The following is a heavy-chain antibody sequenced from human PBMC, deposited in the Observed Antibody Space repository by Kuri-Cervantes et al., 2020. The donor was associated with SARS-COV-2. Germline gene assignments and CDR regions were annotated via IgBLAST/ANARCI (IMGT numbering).Heavy chain of an antibody. V-gene: IGHV4-59*11. D-gene: IGHD5-18*01. CDR3: ARDYSNYFDY. CDR2: IYYTGST. CDR1: GASISSHN. J-gene: IGHJ4*02. Sequence: SETLSLTCSVSGASISSHNWSWIRQPPGKGLEWIGFIYYTGSTNYKPSLRGRLTISIDTSKNQFSLKLSSVTAADTAVYFCARDYSNYFDYWGQGTLVTVSS.